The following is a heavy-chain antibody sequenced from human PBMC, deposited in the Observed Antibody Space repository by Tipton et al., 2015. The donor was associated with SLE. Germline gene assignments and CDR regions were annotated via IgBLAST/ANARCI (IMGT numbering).Heavy chain of an antibody. Sequence: TLSLTCAVSGYSISSGYYWGWIRQPPGEGREWIGRIYHIGSTYYNPSLKSRVTISVDTSKNQFSLKLSSVTAADTAVYYCAREAWSSSSRGGFDYWGQGTLVTVSS. V-gene: IGHV4-38-2*02. CDR1: GYSISSGYY. D-gene: IGHD6-6*01. CDR2: IYHIGST. CDR3: AREAWSSSSRGGFDY. J-gene: IGHJ4*02.